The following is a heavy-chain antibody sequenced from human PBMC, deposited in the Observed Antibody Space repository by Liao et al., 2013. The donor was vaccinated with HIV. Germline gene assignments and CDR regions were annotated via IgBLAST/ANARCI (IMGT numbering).Heavy chain of an antibody. D-gene: IGHD2-8*01. V-gene: IGHV4-59*01. CDR2: IYYSGST. CDR3: AREAAGYCTNGVCYGRYWYFDL. Sequence: QVQLQESGPGLVKPSETLSLTCTVSGGSISSYYWSWIRQPPGKGLEWIGYIYYSGSTNYNPSLKSRVTISVDTSKNQFSLKLSSVTAADTAVYYCAREAAGYCTNGVCYGRYWYFDLWGRGTLVTVSS. CDR1: GGSISSYY. J-gene: IGHJ2*01.